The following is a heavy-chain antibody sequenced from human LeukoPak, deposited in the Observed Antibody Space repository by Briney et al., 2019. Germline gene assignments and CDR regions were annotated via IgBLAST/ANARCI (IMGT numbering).Heavy chain of an antibody. CDR3: ARWARGVGFDP. Sequence: SETLSLTCTVSGGSISSYFYNWIRQPPGKGLEWIGYIYYSGSTNYNPSLKSRVTISVDTSKNQFSLKLSSVTAADTAVYYCARWARGVGFDPWGQGTLVTVSS. J-gene: IGHJ5*02. D-gene: IGHD3-10*01. CDR1: GGSISSYF. CDR2: IYYSGST. V-gene: IGHV4-59*01.